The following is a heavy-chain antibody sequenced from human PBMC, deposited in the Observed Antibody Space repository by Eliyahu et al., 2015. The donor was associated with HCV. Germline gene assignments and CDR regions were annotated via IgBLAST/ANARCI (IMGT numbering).Heavy chain of an antibody. D-gene: IGHD2/OR15-2a*01. V-gene: IGHV3-48*02. CDR2: ISRSSSSI. J-gene: IGHJ4*02. CDR1: GFTFSGYS. Sequence: EVQLVESGGGLVQPGGSLRLSCAASGFTFSGYSMNWVRQAPGKGLEWVSYISRSSSSIFYADSVKGRFTVSRDDAKNSLFLQMISLRDEDTAVYYCARVEYDSVGGYWGQGTLVTVSS. CDR3: ARVEYDSVGGY.